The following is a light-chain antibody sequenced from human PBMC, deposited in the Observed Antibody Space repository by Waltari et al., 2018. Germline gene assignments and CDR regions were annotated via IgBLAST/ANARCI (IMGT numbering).Light chain of an antibody. J-gene: IGLJ1*01. Sequence: QSALAQPASVSGSPAQSITISCTGTSTDVGAYDYVSWSQQHPGKAPRLIIYDVNHRPSGLPDRFSGSKSGNTASLSISGLQAEDEADYYCNSFTTSFTFVFGTGTKVTVL. V-gene: IGLV2-14*03. CDR2: DVN. CDR3: NSFTTSFTFV. CDR1: STDVGAYDY.